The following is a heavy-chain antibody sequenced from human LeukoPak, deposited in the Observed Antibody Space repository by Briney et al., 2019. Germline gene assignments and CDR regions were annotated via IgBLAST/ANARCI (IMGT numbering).Heavy chain of an antibody. CDR3: TSISMARPGEDY. CDR1: GFPFSASW. Sequence: GESLRLSCAASGFPFSASWMNWIRQAPGKGLEWVANIKPDGSETFYVDSVKGRFTISKDYVKNSLYLEMNNLKVEDTAVYYRTSISMARPGEDYWGQGVLVTVSS. D-gene: IGHD2-21*01. J-gene: IGHJ4*02. CDR2: IKPDGSET. V-gene: IGHV3-7*01.